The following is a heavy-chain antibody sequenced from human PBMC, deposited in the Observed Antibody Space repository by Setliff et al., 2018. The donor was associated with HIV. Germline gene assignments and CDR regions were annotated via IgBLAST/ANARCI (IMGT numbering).Heavy chain of an antibody. D-gene: IGHD3-22*01. Sequence: PSETLSLTCTVSGGSITSSTYYWDWIRQPPGKGLEWIGSIFYSGSTYYNPSVKSRVTISIDTSKNQFSLRLSSVTAADTAVYYCARDHKHYYDSSGLDYWGQGTLVTVSS. V-gene: IGHV4-39*07. J-gene: IGHJ4*02. CDR2: IFYSGST. CDR1: GGSITSSTYY. CDR3: ARDHKHYYDSSGLDY.